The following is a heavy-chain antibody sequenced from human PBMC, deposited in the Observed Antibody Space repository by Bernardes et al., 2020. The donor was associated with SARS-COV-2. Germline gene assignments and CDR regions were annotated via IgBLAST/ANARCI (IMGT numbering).Heavy chain of an antibody. J-gene: IGHJ4*02. D-gene: IGHD3-10*01. CDR2: ICFDGSNQ. V-gene: IGHV3-33*01. CDR1: GFTFSSYG. CDR3: ARVSGSGSYSDF. Sequence: GGTLRLSCAASGFTFSSYGMHWVRQGPGKGLDWVSVICFDGSNQYYADSVKGRFTISRDNSNNTLYLQMNSLRAEDTAVYYCARVSGSGSYSDFWGQGTLVNVSS.